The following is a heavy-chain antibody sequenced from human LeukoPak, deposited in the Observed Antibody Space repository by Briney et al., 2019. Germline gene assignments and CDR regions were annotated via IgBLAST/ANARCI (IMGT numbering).Heavy chain of an antibody. J-gene: IGHJ3*02. CDR1: GGSISSSSYY. V-gene: IGHV4-39*01. Sequence: SETLSLTCTVSGGSISSSSYYWGWIRQPPGKGLEGIGSIYYSGSTYYNPSLKTRVTISVDTSKNQFSLKLSSVTAADTAVYYCARRAAAVIDAFDIWGQGTMVTVSS. CDR2: IYYSGST. D-gene: IGHD6-13*01. CDR3: ARRAAAVIDAFDI.